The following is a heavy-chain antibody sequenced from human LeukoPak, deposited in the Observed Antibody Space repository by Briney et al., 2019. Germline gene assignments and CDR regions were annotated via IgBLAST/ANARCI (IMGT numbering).Heavy chain of an antibody. CDR3: ARGGYSGYAVWFDP. CDR2: IYYSGST. J-gene: IGHJ5*02. V-gene: IGHV4-59*01. Sequence: SETLSLTCTVSGGSISSYYWSWIRQPPGKRLEWIGYIYYSGSTNYNPSLKSRVTISVDTSKNQFSLKLSSVTAADTAVYYCARGGYSGYAVWFDPWGQGTLVTVSS. D-gene: IGHD5-12*01. CDR1: GGSISSYY.